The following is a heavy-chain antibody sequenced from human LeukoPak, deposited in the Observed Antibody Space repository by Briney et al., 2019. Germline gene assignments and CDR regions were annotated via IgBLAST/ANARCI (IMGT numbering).Heavy chain of an antibody. V-gene: IGHV3-23*01. CDR3: AELGITMTGGV. D-gene: IGHD3-10*02. CDR2: ISGSGGST. J-gene: IGHJ6*04. Sequence: GGSLRLSCAASGFTFSSYGMSWVRQAPGKGLEWVSAISGSGGSTYYADSVKGRFTISRDNSKNSLYLQMNSLRAEDTAVYYCAELGITMTGGVWGKGTTVTISS. CDR1: GFTFSSYG.